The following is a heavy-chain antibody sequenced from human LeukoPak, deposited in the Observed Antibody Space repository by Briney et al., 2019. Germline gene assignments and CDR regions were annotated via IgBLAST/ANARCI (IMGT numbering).Heavy chain of an antibody. Sequence: ASVTVSFTVSGYTLTELSMHWVRQAPGKGLEWMGGFDPEDGETIYAQKFQGRVTMTEDTSTDTAYMELSSLRSEDTAVYYCATFSVTTYSAFDYWGQGTLVTVSS. V-gene: IGHV1-24*01. D-gene: IGHD4-17*01. J-gene: IGHJ4*02. CDR2: FDPEDGET. CDR1: GYTLTELS. CDR3: ATFSVTTYSAFDY.